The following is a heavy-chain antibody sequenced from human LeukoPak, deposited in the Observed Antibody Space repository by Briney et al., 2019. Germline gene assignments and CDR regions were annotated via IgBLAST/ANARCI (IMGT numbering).Heavy chain of an antibody. V-gene: IGHV3-23*01. CDR2: ISGSGGST. J-gene: IGHJ4*02. CDR1: GFTFSSYA. CDR3: AKDPTYYGSGSYFY. D-gene: IGHD3-10*01. Sequence: GSLRLSCAASGFTFSSYAMSWVRQAPGEGLEWVSAISGSGGSTCYADSVKGRFTISRDNSKNTLYLQMNSLRAEDTAVYYCAKDPTYYGSGSYFYWGQGTLVTVSS.